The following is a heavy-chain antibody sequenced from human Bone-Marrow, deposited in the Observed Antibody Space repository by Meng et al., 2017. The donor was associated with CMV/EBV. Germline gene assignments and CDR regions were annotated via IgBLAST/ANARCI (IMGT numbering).Heavy chain of an antibody. Sequence: GESLKISCAASGFTFSSYAIHWVRQAPGKGLEWVAVISYDGSKKYYADSVKGRFTISRDNFKNTLYLQMNSLRVEDTAVYYCARGVPYADSPGGYFDYRGQGRLVTVSS. CDR2: ISYDGSKK. V-gene: IGHV3-30-3*01. CDR1: GFTFSSYA. D-gene: IGHD2-2*01. CDR3: ARGVPYADSPGGYFDY. J-gene: IGHJ4*02.